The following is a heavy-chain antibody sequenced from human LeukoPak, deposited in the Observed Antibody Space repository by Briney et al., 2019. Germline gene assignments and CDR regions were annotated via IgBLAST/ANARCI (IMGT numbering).Heavy chain of an antibody. V-gene: IGHV3-53*01. Sequence: GGSLRLSCAASGFTVSSNYMSWVRQAPGKGLEWVSVIYSGGSTYYADSVKGRFTISRDNAKNSLYLQMNSLRAEDTAVYYCASILLWYVYDYWGQGTLVTVSS. CDR2: IYSGGST. J-gene: IGHJ4*02. D-gene: IGHD3-10*01. CDR3: ASILLWYVYDY. CDR1: GFTVSSNY.